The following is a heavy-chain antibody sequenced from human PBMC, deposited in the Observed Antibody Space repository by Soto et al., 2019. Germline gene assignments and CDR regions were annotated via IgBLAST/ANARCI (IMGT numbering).Heavy chain of an antibody. CDR1: GFTFSSYG. CDR3: AKDTGWQWLDWIFDY. D-gene: IGHD6-19*01. J-gene: IGHJ4*02. CDR2: ISYDGSNK. Sequence: GGSLRLSCAASGFTFSSYGMHWVRQAPGKGLEWVAVISYDGSNKYYADSVKGRFTISRDNSKNTLYLQMNSLRAEDTAVYYCAKDTGWQWLDWIFDYWGKGTRGTV. V-gene: IGHV3-30*18.